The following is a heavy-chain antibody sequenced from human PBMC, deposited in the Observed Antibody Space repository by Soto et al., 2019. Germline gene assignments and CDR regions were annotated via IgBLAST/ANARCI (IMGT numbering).Heavy chain of an antibody. V-gene: IGHV4-59*01. Sequence: KPSETLSLTCTFSCGSIISYYWSWIRQPPGKGLEWIGYIYDSGSTNYNPSLKSRVTISVDTSKNQFSLKLSSVTAADTAVYYCARMSAANYDILTGYYLPANYGMDVWGQGTTVTVSS. D-gene: IGHD3-9*01. CDR3: ARMSAANYDILTGYYLPANYGMDV. CDR2: IYDSGST. J-gene: IGHJ6*02. CDR1: CGSIISYY.